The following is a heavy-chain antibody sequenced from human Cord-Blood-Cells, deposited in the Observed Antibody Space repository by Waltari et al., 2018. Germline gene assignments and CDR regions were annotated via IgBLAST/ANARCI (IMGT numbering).Heavy chain of an antibody. J-gene: IGHJ4*02. CDR1: GFTFSSYW. D-gene: IGHD1-26*01. Sequence: EVQLVESGGGLVQPGGSLRLSCAASGFTFSSYWMSWVRQDPGQGLGGVAKIKQDGSEKYYVDSVKCRFTISRDNAKNSLYLQMNSLRAEDTAVYYCARDLEGATFDYWGQGTLVTVSS. CDR2: IKQDGSEK. CDR3: ARDLEGATFDY. V-gene: IGHV3-7*01.